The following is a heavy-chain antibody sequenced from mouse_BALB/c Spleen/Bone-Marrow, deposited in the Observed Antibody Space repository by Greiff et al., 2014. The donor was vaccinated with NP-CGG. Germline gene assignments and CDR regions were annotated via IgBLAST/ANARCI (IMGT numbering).Heavy chain of an antibody. CDR3: ARHYGYVDAMDY. CDR1: GITVSSYT. CDR2: ITGGGTT. J-gene: IGHJ4*01. D-gene: IGHD1-2*01. V-gene: IGHV5-6-5*01. Sequence: EVKLLESGGGVVKPGESLKFSCAASGITVSSYTMSWVRQTPEKRLEWVASITGGGTTYYPDSVKGRFTISRDNARNILYLQVSSLRSEDTAIYYCARHYGYVDAMDYWGQGTSVTVSS.